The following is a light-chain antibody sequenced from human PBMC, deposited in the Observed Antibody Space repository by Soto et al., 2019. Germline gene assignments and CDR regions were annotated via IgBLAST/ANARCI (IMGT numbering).Light chain of an antibody. J-gene: IGKJ1*01. Sequence: EIVLTQSPATLSLSPGERATLSCRASQSVTSYLSCYQHKPGQAPRLLLYGASNRATCIPASFSGSGSATDFTLTIGSLEPEDLEVYYCQNCYSWWTFGQGTQLEI. V-gene: IGKV3-11*01. CDR3: QNCYSWWT. CDR2: GAS. CDR1: QSVTSY.